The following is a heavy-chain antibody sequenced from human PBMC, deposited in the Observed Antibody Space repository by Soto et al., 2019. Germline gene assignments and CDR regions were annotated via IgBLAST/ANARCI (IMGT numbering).Heavy chain of an antibody. CDR2: LYNSGST. CDR1: GGSIRSYY. V-gene: IGHV4-59*01. Sequence: SETLSLTCTVSGGSIRSYYWSWIRQAPGKGLEWIGYLYNSGSTVYNPSLKSRVTISVDTSKNQFSLKLNSVTAADTAVYYCARVWGGAFDIWGQGTMVTVSS. CDR3: ARVWGGAFDI. D-gene: IGHD3-10*01. J-gene: IGHJ3*02.